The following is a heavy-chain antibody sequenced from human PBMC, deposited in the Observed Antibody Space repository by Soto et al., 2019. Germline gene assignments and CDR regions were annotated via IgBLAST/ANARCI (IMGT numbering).Heavy chain of an antibody. J-gene: IGHJ4*02. CDR2: IYYSGST. Sequence: SETLSLTCTVSGGSISSYYWSWIRQPPGKGLEWIGYIYYSGSTNYNPSLKSRVTISVDTSKNQFSLKLSSVTAADTAVYYCARCEGGGGSCYDFDYWGQGTLVTVSS. D-gene: IGHD2-15*01. CDR1: GGSISSYY. CDR3: ARCEGGGGSCYDFDY. V-gene: IGHV4-59*01.